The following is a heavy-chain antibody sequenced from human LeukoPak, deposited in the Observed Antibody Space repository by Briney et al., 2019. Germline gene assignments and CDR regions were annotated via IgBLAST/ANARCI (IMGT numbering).Heavy chain of an antibody. CDR1: GYTFTSYA. V-gene: IGHV1-3*01. CDR2: INASNGNT. CDR3: ARDEYCSSTSCPQGGGLGMDV. Sequence: GASVKVSCKASGYTFTSYAMHWVRQAPGQRLEWMGWINASNGNTKYSQKFQGRVTITRDTSASTAYMELSSLRSEDTAVYYCARDEYCSSTSCPQGGGLGMDVWGQGTTVTVSS. D-gene: IGHD2-2*01. J-gene: IGHJ6*02.